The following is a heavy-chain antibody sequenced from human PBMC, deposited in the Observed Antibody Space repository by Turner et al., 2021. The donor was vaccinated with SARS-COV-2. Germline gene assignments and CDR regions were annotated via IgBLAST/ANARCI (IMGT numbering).Heavy chain of an antibody. CDR3: ARPTSCGGDCYYFDL. V-gene: IGHV1-69*02. D-gene: IGHD2-21*02. Sequence: QVPLVQSGAEVRAPGSSVRLLCRSSGDTCSSFIINWVRQASGQGLEWMGEISPLPSIANYAQKFQGRVTVTADTSTSTVYMELSSLRSEETAVYYCARPTSCGGDCYYFDLWGRGTLVTVSS. CDR2: ISPLPSIA. J-gene: IGHJ2*01. CDR1: GDTCSSFI.